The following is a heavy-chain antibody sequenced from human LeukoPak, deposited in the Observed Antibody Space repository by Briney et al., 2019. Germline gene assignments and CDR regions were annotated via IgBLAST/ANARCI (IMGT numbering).Heavy chain of an antibody. CDR1: GGSFSGYY. J-gene: IGHJ6*03. CDR3: ARRPYYMDV. V-gene: IGHV4-34*01. Sequence: PSETLSLTCAVYGGSFSGYYWSWIRQPPGKGLEWIGEIKHSGSTNYNPSLKSRVTISVDTSKNQFSLKLSSVTAADTAVYYCARRPYYMDVWGKGTTVTVSS. CDR2: IKHSGST.